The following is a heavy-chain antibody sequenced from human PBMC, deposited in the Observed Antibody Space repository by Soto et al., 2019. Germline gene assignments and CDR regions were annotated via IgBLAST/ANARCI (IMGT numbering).Heavy chain of an antibody. Sequence: GGSLRLSCVASGFTFSSYGMHWVRQAPGKGLEWVAVISADGSHIYYADSVKGRFTISRDNSKNTVYLQMNSLRAEDTAVFHCAKAHPVYDSAGYRPYFDYWGQGTLVTVSS. V-gene: IGHV3-30*18. CDR3: AKAHPVYDSAGYRPYFDY. CDR2: ISADGSHI. J-gene: IGHJ4*02. D-gene: IGHD3-22*01. CDR1: GFTFSSYG.